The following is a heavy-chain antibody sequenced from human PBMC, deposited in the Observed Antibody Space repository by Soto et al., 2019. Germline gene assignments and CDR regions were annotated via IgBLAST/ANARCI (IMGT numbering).Heavy chain of an antibody. V-gene: IGHV3-23*01. Sequence: GGSLRLSCAASGFTFSSYAMSWVRQAPGKGLEWVSAISGSGGSTYYADSVKGRFTISRDNSKNTLYLQMNSLRAEDTAVYYCAHNRGGYGDSFDYWGQGTLVTVSS. CDR1: GFTFSSYA. J-gene: IGHJ4*02. CDR2: ISGSGGST. D-gene: IGHD4-17*01. CDR3: AHNRGGYGDSFDY.